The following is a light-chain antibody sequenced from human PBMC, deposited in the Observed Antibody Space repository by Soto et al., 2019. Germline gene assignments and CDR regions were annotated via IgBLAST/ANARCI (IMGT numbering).Light chain of an antibody. J-gene: IGLJ3*02. Sequence: QSVLTQPASVSGSPGQSITISCTGTSSDVGGYNYVSWYQQHPGKAPKLMIYEVSNRPSGVSNRFSGSKSGNTASLTISGLQAEDEADYYCSSYTSRSNWVFGGGTKVTVL. CDR3: SSYTSRSNWV. CDR2: EVS. V-gene: IGLV2-14*01. CDR1: SSDVGGYNY.